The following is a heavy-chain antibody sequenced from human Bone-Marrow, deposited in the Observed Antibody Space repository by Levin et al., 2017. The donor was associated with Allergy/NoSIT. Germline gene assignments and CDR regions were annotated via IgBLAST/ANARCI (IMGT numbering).Heavy chain of an antibody. CDR3: ATLGWGDAYNSAFDF. CDR2: INWNSGDT. CDR1: GFSFDDYA. D-gene: IGHD5-24*01. J-gene: IGHJ3*01. V-gene: IGHV3-9*01. Sequence: LSLTCVASGFSFDDYAMHWVRQGPGKGLEWVSGINWNSGDTVYADSVKGRFTISRDNAKNSLFLQMNSLRPDDTALYYCATLGWGDAYNSAFDFWGQGTMVTVSS.